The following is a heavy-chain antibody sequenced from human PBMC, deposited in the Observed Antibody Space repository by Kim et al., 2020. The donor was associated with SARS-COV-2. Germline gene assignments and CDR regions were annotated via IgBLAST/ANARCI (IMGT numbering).Heavy chain of an antibody. D-gene: IGHD6-19*01. CDR3: ATRGGGLALDY. J-gene: IGHJ4*02. CDR1: GGSISSYY. Sequence: SETLSLTCTVSGGSISSYYWSWIRQPPGKGLEWIGYIYYSGSTNYNPSLKSRVTISVDTSKNQFSLKLSSVTAADTAVYYCATRGGGLALDYWGQGTLVTVSS. V-gene: IGHV4-59*01. CDR2: IYYSGST.